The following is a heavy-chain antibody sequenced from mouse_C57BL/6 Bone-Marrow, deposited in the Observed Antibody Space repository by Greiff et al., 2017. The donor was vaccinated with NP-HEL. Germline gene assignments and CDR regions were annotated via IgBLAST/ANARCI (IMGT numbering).Heavy chain of an antibody. CDR1: EYAFPSHD. D-gene: IGHD2-3*01. CDR3: ARQGIYDGYYGFAY. V-gene: IGHV5-2*01. Sequence: EVQLVESGGGLVQPGASLKLSCESNEYAFPSHDMSWVRKTPEKRLELVAAINSDGGSTYYPDTMEGRFIISRDNTMKTLYLQMSSLMSEDTSLDYCARQGIYDGYYGFAYGGQGTLVTVSA. J-gene: IGHJ3*01. CDR2: INSDGGST.